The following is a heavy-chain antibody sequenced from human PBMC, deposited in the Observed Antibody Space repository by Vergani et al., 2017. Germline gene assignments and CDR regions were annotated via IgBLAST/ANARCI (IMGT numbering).Heavy chain of an antibody. D-gene: IGHD3-3*01. Sequence: EVQLLESGGGLVQPGGSLRLSCAASGFTFSSYVMSWVRQAPGQGLEWVSIISGSGGSTFYADSVKGRFIISRDNSKNTLYLQINSLRAEDTAVYYCARYPETSIWSGYYRQWIDYWGQGTLVTVSS. CDR2: ISGSGGST. V-gene: IGHV3-23*01. CDR3: ARYPETSIWSGYYRQWIDY. CDR1: GFTFSSYV. J-gene: IGHJ4*02.